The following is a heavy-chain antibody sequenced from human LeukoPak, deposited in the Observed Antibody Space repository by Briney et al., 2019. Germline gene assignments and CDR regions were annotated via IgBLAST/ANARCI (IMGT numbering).Heavy chain of an antibody. CDR1: GGSISSGDYY. D-gene: IGHD1-26*01. CDR3: ARSPSVVGAFDY. CDR2: IYYSGST. Sequence: SETLSLTCTVSGGSISSGDYYWSWIRQPPGKGLEWIGYIYYSGSTYYNPSLKSRVTISVDTSKNQFPLKLSSVTAADTAVYYCARSPSVVGAFDYWGQGTLVTVSS. V-gene: IGHV4-30-4*02. J-gene: IGHJ4*02.